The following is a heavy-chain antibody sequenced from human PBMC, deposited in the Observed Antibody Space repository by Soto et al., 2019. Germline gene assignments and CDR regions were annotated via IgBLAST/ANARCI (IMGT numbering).Heavy chain of an antibody. D-gene: IGHD1-26*01. Sequence: LTCTVSGGSISSGDYCWSWIRQPPGKGLEWVSYISKSSTTSNYGDSMKGRFTISRDNAKNSLYLQMDRLRAEDTAVYYCAGGTYYFDYCGQGTLVTVSS. J-gene: IGHJ4*02. CDR2: ISKSSTTS. V-gene: IGHV3-11*06. CDR3: AGGTYYFDY. CDR1: GGSISSGDYC.